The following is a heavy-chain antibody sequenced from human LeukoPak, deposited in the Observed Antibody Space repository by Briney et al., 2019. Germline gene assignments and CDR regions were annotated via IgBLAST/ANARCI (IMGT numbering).Heavy chain of an antibody. D-gene: IGHD4-11*01. Sequence: ASVKVSCKASGYTFSTFYLHWARQAPGQGLEWMGMIRPSDGSTRYAEKFQGRVTMTRDTSTSTVYMEVSRLKSEDTAVYYCASTGPTVQYFDYWGQGTLVTVSS. CDR2: IRPSDGST. V-gene: IGHV1-46*01. CDR1: GYTFSTFY. CDR3: ASTGPTVQYFDY. J-gene: IGHJ4*02.